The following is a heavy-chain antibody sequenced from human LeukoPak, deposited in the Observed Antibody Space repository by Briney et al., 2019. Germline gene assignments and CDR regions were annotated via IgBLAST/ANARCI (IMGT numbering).Heavy chain of an antibody. CDR1: GDSISSYY. CDR2: IYTNGIT. D-gene: IGHD6-19*01. J-gene: IGHJ4*02. V-gene: IGHV4-4*07. CDR3: AREGYSTGWYPDY. Sequence: SDTLSLICTVSGDSISSYYWSWIRHPAGEGLEWIGRIYTNGITNYNPSLKSRVTMSVDTSKSQFSLKLSSVTAADTAVYYCAREGYSTGWYPDYWGQGTLVTVSS.